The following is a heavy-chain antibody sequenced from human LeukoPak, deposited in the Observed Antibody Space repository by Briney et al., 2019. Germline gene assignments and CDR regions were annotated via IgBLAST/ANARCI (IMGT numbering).Heavy chain of an antibody. CDR1: GFTVSGNY. CDR2: IYSGGAT. J-gene: IGHJ4*02. D-gene: IGHD6-19*01. CDR3: ARDPISEWLPSSLDY. V-gene: IGHV3-53*01. Sequence: GGSLRLSCAVSGFTVSGNYMSWVRQAPGKGLEWVSLIYSGGATYYADSVKGRFTISRDNSKNTLYLQMNSLSAEDTAVYYCARDPISEWLPSSLDYWGQGTLVTVSS.